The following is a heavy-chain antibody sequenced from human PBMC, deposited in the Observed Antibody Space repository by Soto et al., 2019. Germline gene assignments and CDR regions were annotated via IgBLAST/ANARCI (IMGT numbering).Heavy chain of an antibody. CDR3: ARESSGGPYYYGMDV. D-gene: IGHD3-10*01. CDR1: GGSISSSNW. Sequence: SETLSLTCAVSGGSISSSNWWSWVRQPPGKGLEWIGEIYHSGSTNYNPSLKSRVTISVDKSKNQFSLKLSSVTAADTAVYYCARESSGGPYYYGMDVWGQGTTVTVSS. CDR2: IYHSGST. J-gene: IGHJ6*02. V-gene: IGHV4-4*02.